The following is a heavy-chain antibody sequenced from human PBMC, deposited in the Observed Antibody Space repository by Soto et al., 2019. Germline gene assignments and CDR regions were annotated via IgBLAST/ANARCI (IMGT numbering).Heavy chain of an antibody. J-gene: IGHJ5*02. D-gene: IGHD3-3*01. V-gene: IGHV4-30-2*01. Sequence: SLRYGVSGGNIINGGYPRSLKKQPPGKGLEWIGYIYHSGSTSYNPSLKSRVTISVDRSKNQFSLKLSSVTAADTAVYYCARGLWSREVHWFDPWGQGTLVTGSS. CDR1: GGNIINGGYP. CDR3: ARGLWSREVHWFDP. CDR2: IYHSGST.